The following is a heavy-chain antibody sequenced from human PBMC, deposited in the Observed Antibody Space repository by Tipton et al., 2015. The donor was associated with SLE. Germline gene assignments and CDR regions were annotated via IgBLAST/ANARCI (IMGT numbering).Heavy chain of an antibody. Sequence: TLSLTCAVYGGSFSGYYWGWIRQSPGKGLEWIGSFYHSGTTYYNPSLKSRLTISLDTSKNQFSLKLSSVTAADTAVYYCARLYYDILTGSSRDWYFDYWGQGTLVTVSS. J-gene: IGHJ4*02. D-gene: IGHD3-9*01. CDR1: GGSFSGYY. CDR3: ARLYYDILTGSSRDWYFDY. V-gene: IGHV4-34*01. CDR2: FYHSGTT.